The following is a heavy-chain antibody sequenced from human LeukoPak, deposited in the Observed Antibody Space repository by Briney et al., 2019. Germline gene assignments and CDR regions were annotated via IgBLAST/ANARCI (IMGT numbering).Heavy chain of an antibody. CDR2: ISSSGSTI. CDR3: TRAATNVVVTAS. D-gene: IGHD2-21*02. V-gene: IGHV3-48*03. J-gene: IGHJ4*02. CDR1: GFTFSSYE. Sequence: PAGSLRLSCAASGFTFSSYEMNWVRQAPGKGLEWVSYISSSGSTIYYADSVKGRFTISRDNAKNSLYLQMNSLKTEDTAVYYCTRAATNVVVTASWGQGTLVTVSS.